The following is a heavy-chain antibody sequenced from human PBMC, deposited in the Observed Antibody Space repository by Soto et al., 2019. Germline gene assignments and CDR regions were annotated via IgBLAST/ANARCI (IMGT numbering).Heavy chain of an antibody. CDR3: AKDQQLVRSAFDN. J-gene: IGHJ4*02. Sequence: GGSLRLSCSASGFTFSSYVMSWVRQAPGKGLEWVSAISGSGGSTYYADSLKGRFTISRDNSKNTLYLQMNSLRAEDTAVYYCAKDQQLVRSAFDNWGQGTLVTVSS. D-gene: IGHD6-6*01. CDR2: ISGSGGST. CDR1: GFTFSSYV. V-gene: IGHV3-23*01.